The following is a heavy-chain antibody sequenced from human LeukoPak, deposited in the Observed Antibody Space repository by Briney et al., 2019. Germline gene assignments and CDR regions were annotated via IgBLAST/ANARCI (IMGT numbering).Heavy chain of an antibody. Sequence: SGGSLRLSCEASGFSLSTYFISWIRQAPGKGLEWVSYITNSGRSTKYADAVKGRFTISRDNTKQSVYLEMTDLRAEDTAVYYCAREASGYYHVFDSWGQGTLVTASS. J-gene: IGHJ4*02. CDR3: AREASGYYHVFDS. CDR2: ITNSGRST. CDR1: GFSLSTYF. D-gene: IGHD3-3*01. V-gene: IGHV3-11*04.